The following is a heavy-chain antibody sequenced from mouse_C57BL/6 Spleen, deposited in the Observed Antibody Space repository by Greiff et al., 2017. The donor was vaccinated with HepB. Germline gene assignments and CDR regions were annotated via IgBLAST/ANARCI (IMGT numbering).Heavy chain of an antibody. Sequence: QVQLQQSGPELVKPGASVKISCKASGYAFSSSWMNWVKQRPGKGLEWIGRIYPGDGDTNYNGKFKGKATLTADKSSSTAYMQLSSLTSEDSAVYFCASDYGNYEGWYFDVWGTGTTVTVSS. CDR2: IYPGDGDT. V-gene: IGHV1-82*01. J-gene: IGHJ1*03. CDR3: ASDYGNYEGWYFDV. CDR1: GYAFSSSW. D-gene: IGHD2-1*01.